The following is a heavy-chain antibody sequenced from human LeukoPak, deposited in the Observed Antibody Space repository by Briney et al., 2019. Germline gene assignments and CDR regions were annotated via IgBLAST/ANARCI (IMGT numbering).Heavy chain of an antibody. D-gene: IGHD6-13*01. CDR3: ARGEAAAGPMDYMDV. Sequence: PSETLSLTCAVYGGSFSGYYWSWIRQPPGKGLEWMGEVNHSGSTNYNSSLKSRVTMSVDTSKNQSSLKLSSVTAADTAVYYCARGEAAAGPMDYMDVWDTGATVTVSS. J-gene: IGHJ6*03. CDR2: VNHSGST. V-gene: IGHV4-34*01. CDR1: GGSFSGYY.